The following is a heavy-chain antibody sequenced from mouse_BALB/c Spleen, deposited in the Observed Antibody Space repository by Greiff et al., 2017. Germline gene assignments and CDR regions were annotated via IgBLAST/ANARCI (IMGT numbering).Heavy chain of an antibody. D-gene: IGHD1-1*01. V-gene: IGHV5-4*02. CDR1: GFTFSDYY. Sequence: EVMLVESGGGLVKPGGSLKLSCAASGFTFSDYYMYWVRQTPEKRLEWVATISDGGSYTYYPDSVKGRFTISRDNAKNNLYLQMSSLKSEDTAMYYCARGGGSSPFAYWGQGTLVTVSA. CDR2: ISDGGSYT. J-gene: IGHJ3*01. CDR3: ARGGGSSPFAY.